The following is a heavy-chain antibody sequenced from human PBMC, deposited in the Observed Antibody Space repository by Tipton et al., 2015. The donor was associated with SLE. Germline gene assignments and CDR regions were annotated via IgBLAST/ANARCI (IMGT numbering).Heavy chain of an antibody. CDR3: ARGAMVGED. V-gene: IGHV4-59*08. Sequence: LRLSCTVSGGSISSYYWSWIRQPPGKGLEWIGYIYDSGSTNYNPSLKSRVTISVDTSKNQFSLKLSSVTAADTAVYYCARGAMVGEDWGQGTLVTVSS. CDR1: GGSISSYY. CDR2: IYDSGST. J-gene: IGHJ4*02. D-gene: IGHD5-18*01.